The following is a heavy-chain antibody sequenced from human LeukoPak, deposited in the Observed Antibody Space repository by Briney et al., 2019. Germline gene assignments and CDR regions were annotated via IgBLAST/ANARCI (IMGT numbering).Heavy chain of an antibody. V-gene: IGHV3-23*01. CDR3: AREGGGSGSYGYYYYYMDV. J-gene: IGHJ6*03. CDR2: IIGGAGST. CDR1: GFSFSSHG. D-gene: IGHD3-10*01. Sequence: PGGSLRLSCAASGFSFSSHGMSWVRQAPGKGLEWVSGIIGGAGSTYYADSVRGRFTISGDNSKNTLYLQMNSLRAEDTAVYYCAREGGGSGSYGYYYYYMDVWGKGTTVTISS.